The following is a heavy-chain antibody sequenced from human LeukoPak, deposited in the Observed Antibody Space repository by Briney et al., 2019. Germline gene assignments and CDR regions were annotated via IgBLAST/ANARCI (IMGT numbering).Heavy chain of an antibody. J-gene: IGHJ4*02. D-gene: IGHD3-3*01. CDR3: ARGGENCDFWNRGDFDY. Sequence: PGGSLRLSCAASGFNLRGFWMSWVRQAPGKGLEWVANIKQDGTEKYYLASVKGRFSISRDNAKSSVYLQMNSLRAEDTAVYYCARGGENCDFWNRGDFDYWGQGTLVTVSS. V-gene: IGHV3-7*01. CDR1: GFNLRGFW. CDR2: IKQDGTEK.